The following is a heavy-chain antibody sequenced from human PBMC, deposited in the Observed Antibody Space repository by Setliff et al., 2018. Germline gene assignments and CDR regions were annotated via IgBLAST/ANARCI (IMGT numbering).Heavy chain of an antibody. D-gene: IGHD3-22*01. CDR1: GFTFSSSS. CDR3: ARDNDTPDNAFDI. V-gene: IGHV3-74*01. CDR2: MNSDGSSE. Sequence: PGGSLRLSCAASGFTFSSSSMTWVRQAPGEGLVWVSRMNSDGSSEGYADSVKGRFTISRDNAKNTLYLQMDSLRADDTAMYYCARDNDTPDNAFDIWGQGTMVTVSS. J-gene: IGHJ3*02.